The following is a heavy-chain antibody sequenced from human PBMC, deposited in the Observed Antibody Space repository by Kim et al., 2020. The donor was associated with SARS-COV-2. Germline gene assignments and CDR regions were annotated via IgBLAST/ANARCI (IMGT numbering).Heavy chain of an antibody. CDR3: ARDVTLDY. J-gene: IGHJ4*02. V-gene: IGHV3-33*05. CDR1: GFTFSSYG. D-gene: IGHD2-21*02. Sequence: GGSLRLSCAASGFTFSSYGMHWVRQAPGKGLEWVAVISYDGSNKYYADSVKGRFTISRDNSKNTLYLQMNSLRAEDTAVYYCARDVTLDYWGQGTLVTVS. CDR2: ISYDGSNK.